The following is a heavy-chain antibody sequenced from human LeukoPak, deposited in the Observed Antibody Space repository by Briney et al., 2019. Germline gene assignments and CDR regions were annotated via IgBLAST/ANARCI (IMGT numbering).Heavy chain of an antibody. CDR2: ISSSGSTI. D-gene: IGHD1-7*01. V-gene: IGHV3-48*03. CDR1: GFTFSSYE. Sequence: GWSLRLYCAASGFTFSSYEMNWVRQAPGKGLEWVSYISSSGSTIYYADSVKGRFTISRDNAKNSLYLQMNSLRAEDTAVYYCAREKTGTWVFSYYYGMDVWGQGTTVTVSS. CDR3: AREKTGTWVFSYYYGMDV. J-gene: IGHJ6*02.